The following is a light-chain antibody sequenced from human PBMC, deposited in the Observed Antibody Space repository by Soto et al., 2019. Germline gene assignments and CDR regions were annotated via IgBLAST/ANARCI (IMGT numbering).Light chain of an antibody. V-gene: IGKV3-20*01. CDR1: ETVRGSF. CDR3: HQYDRSPQT. Sequence: ETVLTQSPGTLSLSPGETATLFCRASETVRGSFVAWYQQKPDQAPRLLIYGASSRATGIPDRFSGSGSGTDFTLTISRLEPEDFAVYYCHQYDRSPQTFGQGTKVDI. J-gene: IGKJ1*01. CDR2: GAS.